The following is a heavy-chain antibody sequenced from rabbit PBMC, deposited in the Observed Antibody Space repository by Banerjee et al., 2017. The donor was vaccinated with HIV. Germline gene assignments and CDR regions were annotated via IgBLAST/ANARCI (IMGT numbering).Heavy chain of an antibody. CDR3: ARGGDSATTYYNL. Sequence: QEQLVESGGGLVQPGGSLKLSCKASGFDFSSYGVNWVRQAPGKGLEWIGYITYGGSAYYASWAKGRFTISKTSSTTVTLQMTSLTAADTATYFCARGGDSATTYYNLWGQGTLVTVS. CDR1: GFDFSSYG. J-gene: IGHJ4*01. CDR2: ITYGGSA. D-gene: IGHD8-1*01. V-gene: IGHV1S39*01.